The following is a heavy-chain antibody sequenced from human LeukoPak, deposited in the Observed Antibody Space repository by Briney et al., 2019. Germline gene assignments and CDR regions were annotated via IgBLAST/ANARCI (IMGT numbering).Heavy chain of an antibody. CDR2: INHSGST. Sequence: SETLSLTCAVYGGSFSGYYWSWIRQPPGKGLEWIGEINHSGSTNYNPSLKSRVTISVDTSKNQLSLKLSSVTAADTAVYYCARAVLGATIYYFDYWGQGTLVTVSS. CDR1: GGSFSGYY. D-gene: IGHD1-26*01. J-gene: IGHJ4*02. V-gene: IGHV4-34*01. CDR3: ARAVLGATIYYFDY.